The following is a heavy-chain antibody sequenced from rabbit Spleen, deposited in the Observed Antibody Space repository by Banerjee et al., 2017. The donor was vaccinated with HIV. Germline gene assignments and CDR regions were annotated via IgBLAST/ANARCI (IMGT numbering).Heavy chain of an antibody. J-gene: IGHJ2*01. CDR2: INASTGKP. CDR1: GFSFSDRDV. V-gene: IGHV1S45*01. Sequence: QQQLVESGGGLVKPGASLTLTCKASGFSFSDRDVMCWVRQAPGKGLEWIACINASTGKPVYATWASGRFTISRTSSTTVTLRMTSLTAADTATYFCARNYVNAFDPWGPGTLVTVS. D-gene: IGHD1-1*01. CDR3: ARNYVNAFDP.